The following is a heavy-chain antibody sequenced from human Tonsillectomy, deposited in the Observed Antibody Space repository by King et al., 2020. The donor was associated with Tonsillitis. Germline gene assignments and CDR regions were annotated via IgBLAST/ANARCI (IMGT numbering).Heavy chain of an antibody. CDR1: GGTFSNYV. J-gene: IGHJ4*02. CDR2: IIPIFGPA. CDR3: ARDNGLGVPYYFDY. Sequence: QLVQSGAEVKKPGSSVKVSCKASGGTFSNYVINWVRQAPGQGLEWIGGIIPIFGPANYAQKFQGRVTITADKSSSTAYMELSSLRPEDTAVYYCARDNGLGVPYYFDYWGQGTLVTVSS. V-gene: IGHV1-69*14. D-gene: IGHD6-6*01.